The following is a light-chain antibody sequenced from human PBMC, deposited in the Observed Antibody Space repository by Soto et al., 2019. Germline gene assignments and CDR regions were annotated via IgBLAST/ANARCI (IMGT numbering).Light chain of an antibody. CDR3: QSYDSSFYV. J-gene: IGLJ1*01. V-gene: IGLV1-40*01. Sequence: QSMLTQPPSVSVAPGQMVTISCTGSSSNIGAGYDVHWYQQLPGTAPKLLIYGNSNRPSGVPDRFSGSKSGTSASLAITGLQAEDEADYYCQSYDSSFYVFGTGTKVTVL. CDR2: GNS. CDR1: SSNIGAGYD.